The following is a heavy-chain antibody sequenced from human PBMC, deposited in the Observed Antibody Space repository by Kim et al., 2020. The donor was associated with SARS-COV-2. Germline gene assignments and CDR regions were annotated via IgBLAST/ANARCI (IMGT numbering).Heavy chain of an antibody. V-gene: IGHV4-39*01. CDR1: GGSISSSSYY. CDR3: ARHRGRGWVAATIYYYYGMDV. Sequence: SETLSLTCTVSGGSISSSSYYWGWIRQPPGKGLEWIGSIYYSGSTYYNPSLKSRVTISVDTSKNQFSLKLSSVTAADTAVYYCARHRGRGWVAATIYYYYGMDVWGQGTTVTVSS. D-gene: IGHD2-15*01. CDR2: IYYSGST. J-gene: IGHJ6*02.